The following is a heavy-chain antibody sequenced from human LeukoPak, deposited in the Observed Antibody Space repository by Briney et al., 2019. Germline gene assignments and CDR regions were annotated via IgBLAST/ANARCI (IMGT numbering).Heavy chain of an antibody. V-gene: IGHV3-7*01. CDR1: GFTLSSYW. CDR3: ARDQVAAAPDY. J-gene: IGHJ4*02. Sequence: GGSLRLSCAASGFTLSSYWRSWVRQAPGKGLEWVPNIKQDGSEKYYVDSVKGRFTIYRDNAKISLYLPMNSLRAEDTAVYYCARDQVAAAPDYWGQGTLFTVSS. D-gene: IGHD6-13*01. CDR2: IKQDGSEK.